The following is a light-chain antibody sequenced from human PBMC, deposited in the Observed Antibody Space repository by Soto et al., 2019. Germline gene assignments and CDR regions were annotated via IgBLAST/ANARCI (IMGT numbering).Light chain of an antibody. CDR1: SSNIGSNY. Sequence: SVLTQPPSASGTPGQRVTISCSGSSSNIGSNYVYWDQQLPGTAPKLLIYRNNQRPSGVPDRFSGSKSGTSASLAISGLRSEDEADYDCAAWDDSLSGFYVFGTGTKVTVL. CDR2: RNN. V-gene: IGLV1-47*01. J-gene: IGLJ1*01. CDR3: AAWDDSLSGFYV.